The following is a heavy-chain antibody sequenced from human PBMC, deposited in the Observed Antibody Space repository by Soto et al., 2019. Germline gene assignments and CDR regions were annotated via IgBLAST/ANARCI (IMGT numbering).Heavy chain of an antibody. CDR2: TIPVFNKA. D-gene: IGHD3-10*01. Sequence: QVQLEQSGAEVKKPGSSVNVSCKASGGTLSDHGVAWLRQAPGQGLEWMGGTIPVFNKAKYAQKFQGRVTVTADKFTNIAYMELSSLRSEDTAFYFCARGVYGSGNYYTGPSAFDIWGQGTMVIVSS. V-gene: IGHV1-69*06. CDR1: GGTLSDHG. J-gene: IGHJ3*02. CDR3: ARGVYGSGNYYTGPSAFDI.